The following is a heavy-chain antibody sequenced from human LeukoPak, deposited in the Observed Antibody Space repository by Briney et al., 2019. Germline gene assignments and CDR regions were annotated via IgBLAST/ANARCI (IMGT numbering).Heavy chain of an antibody. CDR1: GFTFSSYS. V-gene: IGHV3-21*01. D-gene: IGHD4-17*01. Sequence: GGSLRLSCAASGFTFSSYSMNWVRQAPGEGLEWVASISSSSSYIYYADSVKGRFTISRDNAKNSLYLQMNSLRAEDTAVYYCARAATTGRYYYMDVWGRGTTVTVSS. CDR2: ISSSSSYI. J-gene: IGHJ6*03. CDR3: ARAATTGRYYYMDV.